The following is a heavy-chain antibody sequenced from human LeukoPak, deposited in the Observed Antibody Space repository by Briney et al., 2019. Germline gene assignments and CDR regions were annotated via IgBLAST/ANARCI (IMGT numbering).Heavy chain of an antibody. D-gene: IGHD3-22*01. V-gene: IGHV3-30*04. J-gene: IGHJ4*02. Sequence: GRSLRLSCAASGFTFSSYAMRWVRQAPGKGLEWVAVISYDGSNKYYADSVKGRFTISRDNSKNTLYLQMNSLRAEDTAVYYCARDPTLFYDSSGYYWDYWGQGTLVTVSS. CDR1: GFTFSSYA. CDR2: ISYDGSNK. CDR3: ARDPTLFYDSSGYYWDY.